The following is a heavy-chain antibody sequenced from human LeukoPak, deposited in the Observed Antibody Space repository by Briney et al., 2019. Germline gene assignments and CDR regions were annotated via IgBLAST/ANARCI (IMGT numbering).Heavy chain of an antibody. CDR1: GGSISSYY. CDR3: ARGRGMATIPFDF. Sequence: SETLSLTCTVSGGSISSYYWSWIRQPPGKGLEWIAYISDIGSINYNPSLKSRVTMSVDTSKNQFSLKVSSVTAADTAVYYCARGRGMATIPFDFWGQGTLVTVSS. J-gene: IGHJ4*02. CDR2: ISDIGSI. V-gene: IGHV4-59*01. D-gene: IGHD5-12*01.